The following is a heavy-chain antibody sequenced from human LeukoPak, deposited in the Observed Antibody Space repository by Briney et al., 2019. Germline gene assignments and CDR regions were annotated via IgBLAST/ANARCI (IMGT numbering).Heavy chain of an antibody. CDR3: ARGPYLSGSYSSYYYYYMDV. J-gene: IGHJ6*03. Sequence: ASVKVSCKASGYTFTSYDINWVRQATGQGLEWMGRMNPNSGNTGYAQKFQGRVTTTRNTSISTAYMELSSLRSEDTAVYYCARGPYLSGSYSSYYYYYMDVWGKGTTVTISS. D-gene: IGHD2-15*01. V-gene: IGHV1-8*01. CDR2: MNPNSGNT. CDR1: GYTFTSYD.